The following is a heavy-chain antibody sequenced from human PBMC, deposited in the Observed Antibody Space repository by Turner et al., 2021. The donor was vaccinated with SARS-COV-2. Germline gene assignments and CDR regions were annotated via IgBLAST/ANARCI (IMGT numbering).Heavy chain of an antibody. Sequence: QVQPVESGGGVVQPGRCLRHSCAASGFTFSTYGMHWVRQAPGKGLEWVAVISYDGSNKYYADSVKGRFTISRDNSKNTLYLQMNSLRAEDTAVYYCATCRDGYNWGAFHIWGQGTMVTVSS. V-gene: IGHV3-30*03. J-gene: IGHJ3*02. CDR3: ATCRDGYNWGAFHI. CDR2: ISYDGSNK. CDR1: GFTFSTYG. D-gene: IGHD5-12*01.